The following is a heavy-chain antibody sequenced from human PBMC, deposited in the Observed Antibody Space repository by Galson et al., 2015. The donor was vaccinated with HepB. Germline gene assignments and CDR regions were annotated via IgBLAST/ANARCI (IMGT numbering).Heavy chain of an antibody. Sequence: SVKVSCKASGYTFTGYYMHWVRQAPGQGLEWMGWISAYNGNTNYAQKLQGRVTMTTDTSTSTAYMELRSLRSDDTAVYYCARDRVFDYWGQGTLVTVSS. V-gene: IGHV1-18*04. CDR1: GYTFTGYY. CDR3: ARDRVFDY. D-gene: IGHD3-10*01. CDR2: ISAYNGNT. J-gene: IGHJ4*02.